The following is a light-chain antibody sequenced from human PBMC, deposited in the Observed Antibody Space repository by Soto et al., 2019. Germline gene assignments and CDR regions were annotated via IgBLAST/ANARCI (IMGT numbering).Light chain of an antibody. CDR1: QTVLSSSNNKNY. CDR3: QQYYSTPLT. V-gene: IGKV4-1*01. CDR2: WAS. Sequence: DIVMTQSPDSLAVSMGERATLNCRSGQTVLSSSNNKNYLAWYQQKPGQPPNLLIYWASTRESGVPDRFSGSGSGTDFTLTISSLQAEDVAVYYCQQYYSTPLTFGGGTKVEIK. J-gene: IGKJ4*01.